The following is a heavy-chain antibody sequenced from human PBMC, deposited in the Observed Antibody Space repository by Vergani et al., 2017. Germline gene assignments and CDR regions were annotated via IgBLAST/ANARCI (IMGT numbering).Heavy chain of an antibody. CDR2: IYYSGST. Sequence: QVQLQESGPGLVKPSGTLSLTCAVSGGSISSSNWWSWVRQPPGKGLEWIGYIYYSGSTNYNPSLKSRVTISVDTSKNQFSLKLSSVTAADTAVYYCAREGAGAVYWGQGTLVTVSS. V-gene: IGHV4-4*02. J-gene: IGHJ4*02. D-gene: IGHD1-26*01. CDR3: AREGAGAVY. CDR1: GGSISSSNW.